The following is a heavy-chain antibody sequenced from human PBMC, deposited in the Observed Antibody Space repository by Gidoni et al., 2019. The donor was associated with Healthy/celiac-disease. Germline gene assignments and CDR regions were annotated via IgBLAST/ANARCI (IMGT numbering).Heavy chain of an antibody. V-gene: IGHV3-23*01. CDR1: GFTFSIYA. J-gene: IGHJ4*02. CDR2: ISGSGGST. Sequence: VQLLESGGGLVQPGGSLRLSFAASGFTFSIYAMSWVRQAPGKGLEWVSAISGSGGSTYYADSVKGRFTISRDNSKNTLYLQMNSLRAEDTAVYYCAKANHQRGIRDVGFDYWGQGTLVTVSS. D-gene: IGHD2-2*01. CDR3: AKANHQRGIRDVGFDY.